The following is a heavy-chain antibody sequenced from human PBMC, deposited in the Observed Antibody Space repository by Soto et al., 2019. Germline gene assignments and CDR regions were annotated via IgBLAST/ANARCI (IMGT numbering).Heavy chain of an antibody. Sequence: GGSLRLSCAASGFTFSSYWMHWVRQAPGKGLVWVSRINSDGSSTSYADSVKGRFTISRDNSKNTLYLQMNSLRAEDTAVYYCAKASGYLRYFDYWGQGTLVTVSS. CDR2: INSDGSST. V-gene: IGHV3-74*01. CDR3: AKASGYLRYFDY. CDR1: GFTFSSYW. J-gene: IGHJ4*02. D-gene: IGHD3-22*01.